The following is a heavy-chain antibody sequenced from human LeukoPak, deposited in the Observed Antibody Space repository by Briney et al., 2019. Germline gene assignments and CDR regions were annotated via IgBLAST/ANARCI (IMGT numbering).Heavy chain of an antibody. J-gene: IGHJ1*01. CDR2: INHSGST. Sequence: SETLSLTCAVYGGSFSGYYWSWIRQPPGKGLEWIGEINHSGSTNYNPSLKSLVTISVDTSKNQFSLKLSSVTAADTAVYYCARGDVRFFPEGYFQHWGQGTLVTVSS. V-gene: IGHV4-34*01. D-gene: IGHD3-3*01. CDR1: GGSFSGYY. CDR3: ARGDVRFFPEGYFQH.